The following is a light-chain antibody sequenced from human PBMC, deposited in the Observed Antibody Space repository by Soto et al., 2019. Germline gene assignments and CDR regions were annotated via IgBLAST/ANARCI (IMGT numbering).Light chain of an antibody. CDR3: SSYSSSSTLV. CDR2: ELS. V-gene: IGLV2-14*01. Sequence: QSVLTQPASVSWSPGQSITIACTATSSDVGGYNYVSWFQQHPGKAPKLMISELSNRPSGVSNRFSASKSGNTASLTISGLQSEDEATYYCSSYSSSSTLVFGTGTKVTVL. J-gene: IGLJ1*01. CDR1: SSDVGGYNY.